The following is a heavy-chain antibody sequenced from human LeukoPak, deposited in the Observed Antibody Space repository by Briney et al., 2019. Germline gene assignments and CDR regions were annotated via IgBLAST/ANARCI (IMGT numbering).Heavy chain of an antibody. CDR1: GFTFSNYA. Sequence: GRSLILSCAASGFTFSNYAMHWVRQAPGKGLEWVAIISYDGSNKYHADSVKGRFTISRDNSKNTLYLQMNSLRVEDTAVYYCAREYRGSRFPIDYWGQGTLVIVSS. V-gene: IGHV3-30-3*01. D-gene: IGHD3-10*01. CDR2: ISYDGSNK. CDR3: AREYRGSRFPIDY. J-gene: IGHJ4*02.